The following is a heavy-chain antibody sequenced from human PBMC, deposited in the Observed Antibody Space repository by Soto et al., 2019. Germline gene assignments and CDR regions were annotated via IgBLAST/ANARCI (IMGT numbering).Heavy chain of an antibody. CDR2: IKSKTDAGTT. Sequence: PGGSLRLSCAAPGFTFSNAWMSWVRQAPGKGLEWVGRIKSKTDAGTTDYAAPVKGRFTISRDDSKNTLYLQMNSLKIEDTAVYYCTTVVGPQGQGTVCTVS. CDR3: TTVVGP. J-gene: IGHJ5*02. CDR1: GFTFSNAW. V-gene: IGHV3-15*01.